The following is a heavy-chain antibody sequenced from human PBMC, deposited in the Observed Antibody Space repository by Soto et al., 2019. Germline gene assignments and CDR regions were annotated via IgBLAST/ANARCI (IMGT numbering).Heavy chain of an antibody. V-gene: IGHV3-20*04. J-gene: IGHJ6*02. CDR2: INWNGGST. CDR3: ASGIVGATAYGMDV. Sequence: PGGSLRVYCAASGFTFDDYAMRCVRQAPGKGLEWVSGINWNGGSTRYADSVKGRFTISRDNAKNSLYLQMNSLRAEDTALYYCASGIVGATAYGMDVWGQGTTVTVSS. CDR1: GFTFDDYA. D-gene: IGHD1-26*01.